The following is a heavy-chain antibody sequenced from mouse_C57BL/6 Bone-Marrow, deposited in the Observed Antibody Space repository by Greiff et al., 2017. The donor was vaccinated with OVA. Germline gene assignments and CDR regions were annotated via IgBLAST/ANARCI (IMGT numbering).Heavy chain of an antibody. CDR3: AHGFLYYFDY. J-gene: IGHJ2*01. CDR1: GYTFTSYW. Sequence: QVQLQQPGAELVKPGASVKLSCKASGYTFTSYWMQWVKQRPGQGLEWIGEIDPSDSYTNYNQKFKGKATLTVDTSSSTAYMQLSSLTSEDSAVYYCAHGFLYYFDYWGQGTTLTVSS. CDR2: IDPSDSYT. V-gene: IGHV1-50*01. D-gene: IGHD2-2*01.